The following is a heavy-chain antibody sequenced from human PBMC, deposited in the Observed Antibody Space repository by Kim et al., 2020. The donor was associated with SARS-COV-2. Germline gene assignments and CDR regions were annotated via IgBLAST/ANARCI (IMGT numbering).Heavy chain of an antibody. Sequence: ASVKVSCKASGYTFTGYYMHWVRQAPGQGLEWMGWINPNSGGTNYAQKFQGRVTMTRDTSISTAYMELSRLRSDDTAVYYCARVLPRGYSYGFSLRAKYNWFDPWGQGTLVTVSS. D-gene: IGHD5-18*01. CDR3: ARVLPRGYSYGFSLRAKYNWFDP. CDR1: GYTFTGYY. J-gene: IGHJ5*02. CDR2: INPNSGGT. V-gene: IGHV1-2*02.